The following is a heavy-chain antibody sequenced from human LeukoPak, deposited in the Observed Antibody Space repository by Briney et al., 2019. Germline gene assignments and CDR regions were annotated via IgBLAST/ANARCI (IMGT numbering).Heavy chain of an antibody. CDR1: GGSISISNSNW. Sequence: SGTLSLTCAVSGGSISISNSNWWSWVRQPPWKGLEWIREISHSGSTNYNPSLKSRVTISVDKSKNQFSLKLSSVTAADTAVYYCARDLHGGNSFTSDWYFDLWGQGTAVTVSS. CDR3: ARDLHGGNSFTSDWYFDL. D-gene: IGHD4-23*01. V-gene: IGHV4-4*02. J-gene: IGHJ2*01. CDR2: ISHSGST.